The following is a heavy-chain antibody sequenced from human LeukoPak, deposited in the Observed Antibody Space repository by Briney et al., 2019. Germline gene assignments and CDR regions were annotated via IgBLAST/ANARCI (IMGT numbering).Heavy chain of an antibody. CDR3: SGIPPLFYSSNWNRFDY. J-gene: IGHJ4*02. V-gene: IGHV3-21*01. Sequence: GGSLRLSCAASGFIFSSCTMNWVRQAPGKGLEWVSSISSGSSYIYYADSVKGRFTISRDNAKNSPYLQMNSLRAEDTALFYFSGIPPLFYSSNWNRFDYWGQGTLVTVSS. CDR1: GFIFSSCT. D-gene: IGHD6-13*01. CDR2: ISSGSSYI.